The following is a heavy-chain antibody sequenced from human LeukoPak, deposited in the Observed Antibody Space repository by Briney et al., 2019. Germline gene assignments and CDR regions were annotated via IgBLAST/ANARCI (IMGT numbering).Heavy chain of an antibody. Sequence: PSETLSLTCTVSGGSISSSSYYWGWIRQPPGKGLEWIGSIYYSGSTYYNPSLKSRVTISVDTSKNQFSLKLSSVTAADTAVYYCARRGNYYDSSGYYQYYFDYWGQGTLVTVSS. J-gene: IGHJ4*02. CDR2: IYYSGST. CDR1: GGSISSSSYY. V-gene: IGHV4-39*01. CDR3: ARRGNYYDSSGYYQYYFDY. D-gene: IGHD3-22*01.